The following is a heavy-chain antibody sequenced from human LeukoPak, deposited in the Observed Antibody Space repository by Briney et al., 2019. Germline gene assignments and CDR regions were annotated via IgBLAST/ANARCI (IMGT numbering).Heavy chain of an antibody. D-gene: IGHD3-10*01. CDR1: GFTFSSYG. CDR2: IKYDGSEK. Sequence: GGSLRLSCAASGFTFSSYGMHWVRQAPGKGLEWVANIKYDGSEKYCVDSVKGRFTISRDNAKNSLYLQMNSLRVEDTAVYYCARDGSGEWPIGYWGQGTLVTVSS. CDR3: ARDGSGEWPIGY. V-gene: IGHV3-7*01. J-gene: IGHJ4*02.